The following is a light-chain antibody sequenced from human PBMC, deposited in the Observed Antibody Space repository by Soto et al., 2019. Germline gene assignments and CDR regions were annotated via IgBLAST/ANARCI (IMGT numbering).Light chain of an antibody. Sequence: EIVMTQSPATLSVSPGEGATVSCRASQSVSSSFLAWYQQKPGQAPRLLIYGASSRATGIPDRFSGSGSGTDFTLTISRLEPEDFAVYYCQQYGSSPRTFGQGTKVDI. CDR1: QSVSSSF. CDR2: GAS. J-gene: IGKJ1*01. CDR3: QQYGSSPRT. V-gene: IGKV3-20*01.